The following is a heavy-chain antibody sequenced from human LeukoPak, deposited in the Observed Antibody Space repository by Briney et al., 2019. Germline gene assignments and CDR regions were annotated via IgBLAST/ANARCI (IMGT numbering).Heavy chain of an antibody. CDR3: AKGRYYYDSSGYNFDY. V-gene: IGHV3-7*03. Sequence: PGGSLRLSCVASGFTISSYWMHWVRQAPGKGLEWVANIKQDGSEEYYVDSVRGRFTISRDNSKNTLYLQMNSLRAEDTAVYYCAKGRYYYDSSGYNFDYWGQGTLVTVSS. J-gene: IGHJ4*02. CDR1: GFTISSYW. CDR2: IKQDGSEE. D-gene: IGHD3-22*01.